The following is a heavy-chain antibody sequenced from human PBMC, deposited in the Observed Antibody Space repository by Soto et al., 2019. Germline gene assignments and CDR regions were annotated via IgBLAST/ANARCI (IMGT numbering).Heavy chain of an antibody. D-gene: IGHD1-26*01. J-gene: IGHJ6*02. Sequence: EVQLVESGGGLIQPGGSLRLSCAASGFTVSSNYMSWVRQAPGKGLEWVSVIYSGGSTYYADSVKGRFTISRDNSKNTLYLQMNSLRAEDTAVYYCAREGVGATTNAYYSYGMDVWGQGTTVTVSS. CDR3: AREGVGATTNAYYSYGMDV. V-gene: IGHV3-53*01. CDR1: GFTVSSNY. CDR2: IYSGGST.